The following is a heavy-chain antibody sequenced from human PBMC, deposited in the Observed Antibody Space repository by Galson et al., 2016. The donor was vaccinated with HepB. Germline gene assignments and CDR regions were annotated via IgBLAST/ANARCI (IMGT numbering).Heavy chain of an antibody. J-gene: IGHJ6*02. D-gene: IGHD6-19*01. CDR1: GYTFTSYW. CDR3: AGSLTSAGTPYSYGMDV. V-gene: IGHV5-10-1*01. Sequence: QSGAEVKKPGESLRISCKASGYTFTSYWITWVRQMPGKGLEWMGRIDPSDSYSSYSPSFQGHVTISADKSISTAYLQWSSLRASDTAIYFCAGSLTSAGTPYSYGMDVWGQGTTVTVSS. CDR2: IDPSDSYS.